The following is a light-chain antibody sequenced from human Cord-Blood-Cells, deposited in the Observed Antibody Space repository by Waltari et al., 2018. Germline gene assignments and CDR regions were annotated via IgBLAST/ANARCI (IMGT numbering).Light chain of an antibody. J-gene: IGLJ1*01. CDR3: CSYAGSYPYV. Sequence: QSALTQPRSVSGSPGQSVTISCTGTSSDVGGYNYVSWYQQHPGKAPKLIIYDVSKRPSGGPARFSGAKSGNTASLTISGLQAEDEADYYCCSYAGSYPYVFGTGTKVTVL. CDR2: DVS. V-gene: IGLV2-11*01. CDR1: SSDVGGYNY.